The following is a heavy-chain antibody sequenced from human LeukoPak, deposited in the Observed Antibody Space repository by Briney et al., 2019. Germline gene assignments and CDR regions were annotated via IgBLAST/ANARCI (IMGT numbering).Heavy chain of an antibody. V-gene: IGHV3-21*01. J-gene: IGHJ4*02. CDR2: ISSSSSYI. CDR3: ARGDSGTYRGRPFDY. CDR1: GFTFSSYS. D-gene: IGHD1-26*01. Sequence: GGSLRLSCAASGFTFSSYSMNWVRQAPGKGLEWVSSISSSSSYIYYADSVKGRFTISRDNAKNSLYLQMNSLRAEDTAVYFCARGDSGTYRGRPFDYWGQGTLVTVSS.